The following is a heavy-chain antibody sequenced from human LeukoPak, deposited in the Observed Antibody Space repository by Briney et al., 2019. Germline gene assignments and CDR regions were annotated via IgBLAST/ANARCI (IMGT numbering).Heavy chain of an antibody. CDR2: INAGNGNT. Sequence: GASVKVSCKASGYTFTSYAMHWVRQAPGHRLEWMGWINAGNGNTKYSQEFQGRVTITRDTSASTAYMELSSLRSEDMAVYYCARAQYSGYDYSYWGQGTLVTVSS. CDR3: ARAQYSGYDYSY. D-gene: IGHD5-12*01. J-gene: IGHJ4*02. V-gene: IGHV1-3*03. CDR1: GYTFTSYA.